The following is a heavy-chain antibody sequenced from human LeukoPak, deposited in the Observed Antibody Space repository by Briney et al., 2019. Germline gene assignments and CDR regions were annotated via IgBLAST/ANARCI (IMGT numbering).Heavy chain of an antibody. J-gene: IGHJ4*02. Sequence: GGSLRLSCAASGLTFSSYSMNWVRQAPGKGLEWVAVISYDGSNKYYADSVKGRFTISRDNSKNTLYLQMNSLRAEDTAVYYCAKAYYYGSGSYYNPPSPYWGQGTLVTVSS. CDR3: AKAYYYGSGSYYNPPSPY. CDR2: ISYDGSNK. V-gene: IGHV3-30*18. CDR1: GLTFSSYS. D-gene: IGHD3-10*01.